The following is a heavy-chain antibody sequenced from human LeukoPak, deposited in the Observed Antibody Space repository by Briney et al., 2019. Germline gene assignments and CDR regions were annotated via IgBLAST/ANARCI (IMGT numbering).Heavy chain of an antibody. CDR3: AGSPGVYSSGFRAGFDY. J-gene: IGHJ4*02. CDR2: PSGGST. V-gene: IGHV1-46*03. D-gene: IGHD6-19*01. Sequence: PSGGSTSYAQKFQGRVTMTRDTSTSTVYMELSSLRSEDTAVYYCAGSPGVYSSGFRAGFDYWGQGTLVTVSS.